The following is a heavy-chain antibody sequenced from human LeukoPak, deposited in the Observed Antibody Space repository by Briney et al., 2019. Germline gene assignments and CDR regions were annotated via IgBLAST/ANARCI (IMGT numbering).Heavy chain of an antibody. Sequence: SETLSLTCTVSGGSISSGSYYWSWIRQPAGKGLGWIGRIYTSGSTNYNPSLKSRVTISVDTSKNQFSLKLSSVTAADTAVYYCARGSGSYFIGYYYYMDVWGKGTTVTVSS. D-gene: IGHD1-26*01. J-gene: IGHJ6*03. CDR3: ARGSGSYFIGYYYYMDV. V-gene: IGHV4-61*02. CDR1: GGSISSGSYY. CDR2: IYTSGST.